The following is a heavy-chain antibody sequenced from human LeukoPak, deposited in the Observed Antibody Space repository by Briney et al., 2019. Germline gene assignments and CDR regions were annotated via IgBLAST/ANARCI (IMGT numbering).Heavy chain of an antibody. V-gene: IGHV3-23*01. D-gene: IGHD2-2*01. J-gene: IGHJ4*02. CDR3: AKVPTNLGYCSSTSCYAWFDY. Sequence: PGGSLRLSCAASGFTFSSYAMSWVRQAPGKGLEWVSAISGSGGSTYYADSVKGRFTISRDNSKNTLYLQMNSLRAEDTAVYYCAKVPTNLGYCSSTSCYAWFDYWGQGTLVTVSS. CDR1: GFTFSSYA. CDR2: ISGSGGST.